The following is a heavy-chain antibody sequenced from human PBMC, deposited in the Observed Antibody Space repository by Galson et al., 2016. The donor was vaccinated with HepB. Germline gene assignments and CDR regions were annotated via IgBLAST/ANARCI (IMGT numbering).Heavy chain of an antibody. CDR2: ITRNSDRM. V-gene: IGHV3-9*01. J-gene: IGHJ4*02. D-gene: IGHD3-16*01. CDR1: GFTFDDYG. CDR3: ARDTTAGLGGLDH. Sequence: SLRLSCAASGFTFDDYGMHWVRQAPGKGLEWVSGITRNSDRMGYADSVKGRFTISRDNARGSLYLQMKSLRAEDTALYYCARDTTAGLGGLDHWGQGALGTGSS.